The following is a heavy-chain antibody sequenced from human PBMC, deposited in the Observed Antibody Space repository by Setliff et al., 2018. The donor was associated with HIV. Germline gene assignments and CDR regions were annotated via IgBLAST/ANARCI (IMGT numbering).Heavy chain of an antibody. J-gene: IGHJ4*02. Sequence: SETLSLTCTVSGGSISSHYWSWIRQPPGKGLEWIGSVYYSGGTYYNPSLKSRVTISVDTSKNQFSLNLNSVTAADTAVYYCSNWNTTVDADSWGQGTLVTVSS. CDR1: GGSISSHY. D-gene: IGHD1-1*01. CDR2: VYYSGGT. CDR3: SNWNTTVDADS. V-gene: IGHV4-59*11.